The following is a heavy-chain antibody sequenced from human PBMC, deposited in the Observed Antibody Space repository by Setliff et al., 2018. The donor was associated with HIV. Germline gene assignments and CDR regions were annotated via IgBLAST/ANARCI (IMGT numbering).Heavy chain of an antibody. CDR3: ARGQKMYFMITMLGGYYYYHMDV. Sequence: ASVKVSCKASGKTLSVHPISWVRQAPGRGLEWMGGIIPAFGRANYAQKFQGRVTITTDESTTTVFMELTGLRSEDTAVYYCARGQKMYFMITMLGGYYYYHMDVWGQGTTVTVSS. CDR1: GKTLSVHP. D-gene: IGHD3-10*02. V-gene: IGHV1-69*05. J-gene: IGHJ6*02. CDR2: IIPAFGRA.